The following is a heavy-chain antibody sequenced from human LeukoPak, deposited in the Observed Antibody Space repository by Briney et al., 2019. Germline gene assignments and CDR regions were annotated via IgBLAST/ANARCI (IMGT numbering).Heavy chain of an antibody. Sequence: SETLSLTCTVSGGSISSYYWSWIRQPPGKGLEWIGYNYYSGSTNYNPSLKSRVTISVDTSKNQFSPKLSSVTAADTAVYYCARDSLTIHAFDIWGQGTMVTVSS. J-gene: IGHJ3*02. D-gene: IGHD3-3*01. CDR2: NYYSGST. V-gene: IGHV4-59*01. CDR1: GGSISSYY. CDR3: ARDSLTIHAFDI.